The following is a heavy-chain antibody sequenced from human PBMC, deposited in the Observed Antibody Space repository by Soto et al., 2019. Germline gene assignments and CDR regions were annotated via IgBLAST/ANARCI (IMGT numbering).Heavy chain of an antibody. CDR3: ARAGLTIIVALTDIDY. Sequence: RGYLRLSCAASGFTFSSYAMHWVRQAPGKGLEWVAVISYDGSNKYYADSVKGRFTISRDNSKNTLYLQMNSLRAEDTAVYYCARAGLTIIVALTDIDY. CDR1: GFTFSSYA. CDR2: ISYDGSNK. J-gene: IGHJ4*01. D-gene: IGHD3-22*01. V-gene: IGHV3-30-3*01.